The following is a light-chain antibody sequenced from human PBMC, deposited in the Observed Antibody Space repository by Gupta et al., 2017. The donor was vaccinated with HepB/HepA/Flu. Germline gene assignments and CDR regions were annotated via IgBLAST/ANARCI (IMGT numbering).Light chain of an antibody. CDR2: AAS. V-gene: IGKV3-20*01. J-gene: IGKJ3*01. Sequence: EVVLTQSPGTLSLSPGERATLSCRASQSVTNDFLAWYRQNPGQAPRLLIYAASSRDTGIPDRCSGSGSGTDFTLTISRVEPEDFAVYFCQQYGTSPFTFGPGTKVEFK. CDR3: QQYGTSPFT. CDR1: QSVTNDF.